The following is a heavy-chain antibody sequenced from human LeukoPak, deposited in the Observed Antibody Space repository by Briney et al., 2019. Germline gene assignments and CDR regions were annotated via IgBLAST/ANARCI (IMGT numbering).Heavy chain of an antibody. CDR1: GFTFDDYG. D-gene: IGHD3-10*01. CDR2: INWNGGST. CDR3: ARDGSGSYNLHYYYYMDV. J-gene: IGHJ6*03. V-gene: IGHV3-20*04. Sequence: PGGSLRLSCAASGFTFDDYGMSWVRQAPGKGLEWVSGINWNGGSTGYADSVKGRFTISRDNAKNSLYLQMNSLRAEDTALYYCARDGSGSYNLHYYYYMDVWGKGTTVTVSS.